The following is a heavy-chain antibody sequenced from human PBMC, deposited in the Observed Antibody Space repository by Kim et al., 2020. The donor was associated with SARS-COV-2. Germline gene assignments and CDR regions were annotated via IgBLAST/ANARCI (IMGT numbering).Heavy chain of an antibody. J-gene: IGHJ1*01. CDR2: INTNTGNP. Sequence: ASVKVSCKASGYTFTSYAMNWVRQAPGQGLEWMGWINTNTGNPTYAQGFTGRFVFSLDTSVSTAYLQISSLKAEDTAVYYCARKWGLDYDSSGYYYAEYFQHWGQGTLVTVSS. CDR3: ARKWGLDYDSSGYYYAEYFQH. D-gene: IGHD3-22*01. V-gene: IGHV7-4-1*02. CDR1: GYTFTSYA.